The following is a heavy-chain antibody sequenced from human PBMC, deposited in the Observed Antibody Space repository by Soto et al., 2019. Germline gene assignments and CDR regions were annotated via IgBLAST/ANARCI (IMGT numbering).Heavy chain of an antibody. D-gene: IGHD2-15*01. V-gene: IGHV4-34*01. J-gene: IGHJ5*02. Sequence: QVQLQQWGAGLLKPSETLSLTCAVYGGSFSGYYWSWIRQPPGKGLEWIGEINHSGSTNYTPSLKSRVTISVDTSKNQFSRKLSSVTAAGTAVYYCARGLQLGYCSGGSCYNWFDPWGQGTLVTVSS. CDR3: ARGLQLGYCSGGSCYNWFDP. CDR2: INHSGST. CDR1: GGSFSGYY.